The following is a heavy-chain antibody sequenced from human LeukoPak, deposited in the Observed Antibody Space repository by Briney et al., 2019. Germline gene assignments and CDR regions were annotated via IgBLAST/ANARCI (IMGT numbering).Heavy chain of an antibody. J-gene: IGHJ5*02. CDR3: ARDRAAADP. V-gene: IGHV3-23*01. CDR2: ISGSGGST. Sequence: GGSLRLSCAASGFTFSSYAMRWVRQAPGKGLEWVSAISGSGGSTYYADSVKGRFTISRDDSKNTLFLQMDRLRADDTAVYYCARDRAAADPWGQGTLVTVSS. CDR1: GFTFSSYA. D-gene: IGHD6-13*01.